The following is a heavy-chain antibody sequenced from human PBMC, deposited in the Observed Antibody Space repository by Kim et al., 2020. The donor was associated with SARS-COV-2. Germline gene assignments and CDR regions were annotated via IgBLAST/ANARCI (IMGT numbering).Heavy chain of an antibody. Sequence: GGSLRLSCAASGFTFSTNAMSWVRQTPAKGLEWVSEISGGGDTANYAASVKGRFTISRDNSKNTLYLQMNSLRAEDSALYYCAKRMMIGGTNFFFDYWGQGTLVTVSS. CDR1: GFTFSTNA. CDR2: ISGGGDTA. D-gene: IGHD3-22*01. J-gene: IGHJ4*02. CDR3: AKRMMIGGTNFFFDY. V-gene: IGHV3-23*01.